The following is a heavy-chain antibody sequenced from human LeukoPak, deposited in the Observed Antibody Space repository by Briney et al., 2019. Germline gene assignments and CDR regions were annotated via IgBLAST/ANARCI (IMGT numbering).Heavy chain of an antibody. D-gene: IGHD6-13*01. CDR1: GYSISSGYY. V-gene: IGHV4-38-2*02. J-gene: IGHJ2*01. CDR2: IYYSGST. Sequence: PSETLSLTCTVSGYSISSGYYWGWIRQPPGKGLEWIGYIYYSGSTYYNPSLKSRVTISVDTSKNQFSLKLSSVTAADTAVYYCASLSIKQQLVHRYFDLWGRGTLVTVSS. CDR3: ASLSIKQQLVHRYFDL.